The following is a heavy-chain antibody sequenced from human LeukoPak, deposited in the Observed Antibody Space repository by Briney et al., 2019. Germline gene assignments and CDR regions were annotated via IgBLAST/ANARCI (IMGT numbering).Heavy chain of an antibody. V-gene: IGHV4-4*07. J-gene: IGHJ3*02. CDR3: ARDGGTGWAFDI. CDR2: LYTTGSS. D-gene: IGHD2-15*01. CDR1: GGSISTYY. Sequence: SETLSLTCTVSGGSISTYYWSWIRQPAGKGLEWIGRLYTTGSSSYNPSLKSRVTTSVDTSKNQFSLRLTSVTAADTAVYYCARDGGTGWAFDIWGQGTLVTVSS.